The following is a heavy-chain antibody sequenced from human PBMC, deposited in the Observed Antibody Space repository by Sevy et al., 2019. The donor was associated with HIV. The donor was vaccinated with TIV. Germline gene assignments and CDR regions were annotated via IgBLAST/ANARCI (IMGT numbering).Heavy chain of an antibody. CDR3: ARGGGTTGYYDSSGPPKGY. D-gene: IGHD3-22*01. CDR1: GFTFSSYA. V-gene: IGHV3-30-3*01. CDR2: ISYDGSNK. Sequence: GGSLRLSCAASGFTFSSYAMHWVRQAPGKGLEWVAVISYDGSNKYYADSVKGRFTISRDNSKNTLYLQMNSLRAEDTGVYYWARGGGTTGYYDSSGPPKGYWGQGTLVTVSS. J-gene: IGHJ4*02.